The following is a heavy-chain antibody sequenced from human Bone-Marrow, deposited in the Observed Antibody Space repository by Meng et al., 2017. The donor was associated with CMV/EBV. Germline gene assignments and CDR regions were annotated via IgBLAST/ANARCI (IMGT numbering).Heavy chain of an antibody. CDR2: ISSSGSTI. CDR3: VRDPPGLAGVYFDY. Sequence: GGSLRLSCAASGFTFSDYYMSWIRQAPGKGLEWVSYISSSGSTIYYADSVKGRFTISRDNARNSMSLQMESLRAGDTAIYYCVRDPPGLAGVYFDYWGQGSLVTVSS. D-gene: IGHD7-27*01. J-gene: IGHJ4*02. V-gene: IGHV3-11*04. CDR1: GFTFSDYY.